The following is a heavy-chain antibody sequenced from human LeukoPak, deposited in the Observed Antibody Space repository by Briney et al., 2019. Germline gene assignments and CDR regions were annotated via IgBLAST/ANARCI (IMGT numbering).Heavy chain of an antibody. CDR3: ASSGSIAVAGLYNWFDP. V-gene: IGHV1-69*06. J-gene: IGHJ5*02. D-gene: IGHD6-19*01. Sequence: SVKVSCKASGGTFSSYAISWVRQAPGQGLEWMGGIIPIFGTANYAQKFQGRVTITADKSTSTAYMELTSLRSEDTAGYYCASSGSIAVAGLYNWFDPWGQGTLVTVSS. CDR1: GGTFSSYA. CDR2: IIPIFGTA.